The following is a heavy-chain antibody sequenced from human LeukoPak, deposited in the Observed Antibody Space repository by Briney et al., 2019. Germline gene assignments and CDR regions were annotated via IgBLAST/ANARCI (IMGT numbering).Heavy chain of an antibody. Sequence: GGSLRLSCAASGFTFSSYSMNWVRQAPGKGLEWVSSISSSSSYIYYADSVKGRFTISRDNSKSTLSLQMSSLGVEDTAVYYCAKERCSGSACYIFDSWGQGTLVIVSA. CDR3: AKERCSGSACYIFDS. CDR2: ISSSSSYI. V-gene: IGHV3-21*06. D-gene: IGHD2-15*01. CDR1: GFTFSSYS. J-gene: IGHJ4*02.